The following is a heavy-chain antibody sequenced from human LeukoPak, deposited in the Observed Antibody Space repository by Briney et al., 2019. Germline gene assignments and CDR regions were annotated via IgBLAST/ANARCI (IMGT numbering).Heavy chain of an antibody. V-gene: IGHV4-59*12. CDR2: IFYSGNT. CDR3: AGGSGVLRFLEWLLPFDY. Sequence: SETLSLTCSVSGGSITGYYWGWIRQPPGKGLEWIGYIFYSGNTYYSPSLGSRVTISVDTSKNQLSLRLSSVTAADTAVYYCAGGSGVLRFLEWLLPFDYWGQGTLVTVSS. J-gene: IGHJ4*02. CDR1: GGSITGYY. D-gene: IGHD3-3*01.